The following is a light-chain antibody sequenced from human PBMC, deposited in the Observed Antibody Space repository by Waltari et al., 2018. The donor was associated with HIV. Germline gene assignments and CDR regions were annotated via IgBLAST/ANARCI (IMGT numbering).Light chain of an antibody. CDR3: QVWDSTTDHYV. J-gene: IGLJ1*01. V-gene: IGLV3-21*04. CDR2: DSG. Sequence: SYVLTQPPSVSVAPGKTAQLTCGGNNFRTKSAHWYQQKPGQAPVLIIYDSGDRPSGIPERFSGSDSGNTATLTISRVEAGDEADYYCQVWDSTTDHYVFGSGTKVTVL. CDR1: NFRTKS.